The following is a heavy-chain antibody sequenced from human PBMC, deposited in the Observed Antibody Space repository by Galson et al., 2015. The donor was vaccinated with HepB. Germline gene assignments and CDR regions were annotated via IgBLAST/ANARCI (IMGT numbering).Heavy chain of an antibody. D-gene: IGHD3-3*01. CDR3: AAAVGLRFLEWLPLDY. V-gene: IGHV1-58*02. CDR2: IVVGSGNT. Sequence: SVKVSCKASGFTFTSSAMQWVRQARGQRLEWIGWIVVGSGNTNYAQKFQERVTITRDMSTSTAYMEPSSLRSEDTAVYCCAAAVGLRFLEWLPLDYWGQGTLVTVSS. J-gene: IGHJ4*02. CDR1: GFTFTSSA.